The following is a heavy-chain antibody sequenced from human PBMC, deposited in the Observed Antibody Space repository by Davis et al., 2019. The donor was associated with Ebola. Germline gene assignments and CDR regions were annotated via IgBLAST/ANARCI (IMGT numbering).Heavy chain of an antibody. D-gene: IGHD2-2*01. V-gene: IGHV1-69*13. Sequence: SVKVSCKSSGGTFSSFAVGWVRQAPGQGLEWMGGIIPMFRSPNYAQKFQGRVTVTADESTSTVYMELSSLRSEDTAVYYCAREVGYCSSTSCYGIGPWGQGTLVTVSS. J-gene: IGHJ5*02. CDR3: AREVGYCSSTSCYGIGP. CDR2: IIPMFRSP. CDR1: GGTFSSFA.